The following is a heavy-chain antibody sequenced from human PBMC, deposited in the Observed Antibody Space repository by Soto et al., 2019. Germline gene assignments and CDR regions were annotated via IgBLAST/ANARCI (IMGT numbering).Heavy chain of an antibody. V-gene: IGHV1-18*01. J-gene: IGHJ4*02. CDR3: ASDLDGSGSYFTDY. CDR1: GYSFTSTG. Sequence: QVQLVQSGAEVKKPGASVKVSCKASGYSFTSTGISWVRQAPGQGPEWMGWTSTFNGVAKYAQKLQGRVTMTTDTPMTTAYMELRSLASDDTAVYYCASDLDGSGSYFTDYWRQGTLVTVAS. CDR2: TSTFNGVA. D-gene: IGHD3-10*01.